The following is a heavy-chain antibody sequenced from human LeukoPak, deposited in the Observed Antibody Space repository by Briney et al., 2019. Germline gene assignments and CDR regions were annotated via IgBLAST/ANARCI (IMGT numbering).Heavy chain of an antibody. Sequence: SETLSLACTVSGGSISSHYWSWIRQPPGKGLEWIGYIYYSRSTNYNPSLKSRVTISVDTSKNQFSLKLSSVTAADTAVYYCARERGGSQHLPYFDYWGQGTLVTVSS. V-gene: IGHV4-59*11. J-gene: IGHJ4*02. CDR3: ARERGGSQHLPYFDY. CDR1: GGSISSHY. D-gene: IGHD3-16*01. CDR2: IYYSRST.